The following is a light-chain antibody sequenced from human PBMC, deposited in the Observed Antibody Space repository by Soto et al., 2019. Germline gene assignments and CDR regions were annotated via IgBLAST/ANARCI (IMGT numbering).Light chain of an antibody. CDR1: QSISSN. CDR2: DTS. J-gene: IGKJ5*01. CDR3: QQYGSSIT. Sequence: EIVMTQSPDMLSVSPGERATLSCRVSQSISSNLAWYQQKPGQAPRLLIYDTSTRATSIPARFSGSGSGTDFTLTISRLEPEDFAVYYCQQYGSSITFGQGTRLE. V-gene: IGKV3-20*01.